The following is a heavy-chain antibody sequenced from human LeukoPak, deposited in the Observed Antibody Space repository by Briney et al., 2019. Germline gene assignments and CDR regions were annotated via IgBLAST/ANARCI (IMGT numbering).Heavy chain of an antibody. D-gene: IGHD5-24*01. CDR1: GGSFSGYY. V-gene: IGHV4-34*01. CDR2: INHSGST. Sequence: SETLSLTCAVYGGSFSGYYWSWIRQPPGKGLEWIGEINHSGSTNYNPSLKSRVTISVDTSKNQFSLKLSSVTAADTAVYYCARDGGGYNSYASPPSLDIWGQGTMVTVSS. CDR3: ARDGGGYNSYASPPSLDI. J-gene: IGHJ3*02.